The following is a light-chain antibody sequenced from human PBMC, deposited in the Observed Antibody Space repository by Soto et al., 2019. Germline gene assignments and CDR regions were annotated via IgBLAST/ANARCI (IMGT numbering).Light chain of an antibody. J-gene: IGLJ1*01. CDR3: SSYTSSSTYV. V-gene: IGLV2-14*01. Sequence: QSVMTQPPSVSGTPGQSTTISCTGPSSDACGYNYVPWYQQHPGKAPKLMIYDVSNRPSGDSNRFSGSKSGNTASLTISGLQAEDEADYYCSSYTSSSTYVFGTG. CDR2: DVS. CDR1: SSDACGYNY.